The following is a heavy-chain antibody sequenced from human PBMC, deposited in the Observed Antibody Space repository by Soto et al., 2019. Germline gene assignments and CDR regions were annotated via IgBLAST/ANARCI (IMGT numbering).Heavy chain of an antibody. CDR1: GGSFSGYY. J-gene: IGHJ4*02. CDR2: INHSGST. Sequence: LSLTCAVYGGSFSGYYWSWIRQPPGKGLEWIGEINHSGSTNYNPSLKSRVTISVDTSKNQFSLKLSSVTAADTAVYYCARMARVVTGDYFDYWGQGTLVTVSS. CDR3: ARMARVVTGDYFDY. D-gene: IGHD7-27*01. V-gene: IGHV4-34*01.